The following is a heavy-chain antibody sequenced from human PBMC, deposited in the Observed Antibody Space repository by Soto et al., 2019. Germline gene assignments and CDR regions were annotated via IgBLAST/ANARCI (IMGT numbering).Heavy chain of an antibody. D-gene: IGHD6-13*01. CDR2: IYYSGST. CDR3: ARNGVASKAAAAPALFEH. V-gene: IGHV4-59*01. J-gene: IGHJ5*02. CDR1: GGSISSYY. Sequence: SETLSLTCPVSGGSISSYYWSWIRQPPGKGLEWIGYIYYSGSTNYNPSLKSRVTISVDTSKNQFSLKLSSVTAADTAVYYCARNGVASKAAAAPALFEHWGQGTLVTVSS.